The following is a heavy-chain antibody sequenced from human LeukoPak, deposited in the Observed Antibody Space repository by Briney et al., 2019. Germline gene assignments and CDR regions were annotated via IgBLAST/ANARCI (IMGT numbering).Heavy chain of an antibody. V-gene: IGHV3-53*01. CDR3: ARGSLLRYFDWPD. CDR2: IYGASST. CDR1: GFSVSSNH. D-gene: IGHD3-9*01. J-gene: IGHJ4*02. Sequence: PGGSLRLSCAASGFSVSSNHMSWVRQAPGEGLWWVLVIYGASSTYYADSVNGRFTISRDDSKNTLYLQMHSLRADDTAVYYCARGSLLRYFDWPDWGQGTLVTVSS.